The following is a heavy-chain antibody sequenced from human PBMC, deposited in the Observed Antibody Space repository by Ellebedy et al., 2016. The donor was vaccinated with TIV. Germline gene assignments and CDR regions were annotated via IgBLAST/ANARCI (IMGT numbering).Heavy chain of an antibody. CDR2: ISGYNGNT. J-gene: IGHJ1*01. V-gene: IGHV1-18*01. CDR1: GYIFTDYG. D-gene: IGHD3-22*01. Sequence: ASVKVSCKASGYIFTDYGVSWVRQVPGQGLEWLGWISGYNGNTNYAQKFQDRVTISADTSTSTAYMELRSLRSDDTAVYYCSRLIWGDSTGFYTEYFHHWGRGTLVTVSA. CDR3: SRLIWGDSTGFYTEYFHH.